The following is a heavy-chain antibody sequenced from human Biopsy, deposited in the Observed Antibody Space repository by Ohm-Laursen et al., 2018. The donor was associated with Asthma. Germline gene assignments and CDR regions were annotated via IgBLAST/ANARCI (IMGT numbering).Heavy chain of an antibody. V-gene: IGHV3-9*01. CDR1: GFTFDDYA. CDR3: VKDIRLQLWGFDS. D-gene: IGHD6-13*01. Sequence: SLRLSCTASGFTFDDYAMHWVRQAPGKGLEWVSGVSWNSGSIDYADSVKGRFTISRDNAKNSLYLQMNSLRGADTALYYCVKDIRLQLWGFDSWGQGTLVTVPS. CDR2: VSWNSGSI. J-gene: IGHJ4*02.